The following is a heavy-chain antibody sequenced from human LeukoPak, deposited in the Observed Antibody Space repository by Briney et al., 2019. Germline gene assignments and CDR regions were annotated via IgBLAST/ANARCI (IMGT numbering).Heavy chain of an antibody. CDR3: AVVVAATLSFDY. V-gene: IGHV3-66*01. Sequence: PGGSLRLSCAASGFTVSSNYMSWVRQAPGKGLEWVSVIYSGGSTNYADSVEGRFTISRDNSKNTLYLQMNSLRAEDTAVYYCAVVVAATLSFDYWGQGTLVTVSS. J-gene: IGHJ4*02. CDR1: GFTVSSNY. CDR2: IYSGGST. D-gene: IGHD2-15*01.